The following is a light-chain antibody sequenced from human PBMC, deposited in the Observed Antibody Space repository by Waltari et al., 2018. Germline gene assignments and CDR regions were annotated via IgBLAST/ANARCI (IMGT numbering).Light chain of an antibody. J-gene: IGKJ4*01. V-gene: IGKV1-5*03. Sequence: DIRMTQSPSTLSASAGDRVIISCRASQSIRKWLAWYQHKPGKAPKLLIYEASTLQSGVPSRFSGTGSGTDFTLTISSLQPDDFATYYCQQYNSYSLLTFGGGTKVEIK. CDR2: EAS. CDR3: QQYNSYSLLT. CDR1: QSIRKW.